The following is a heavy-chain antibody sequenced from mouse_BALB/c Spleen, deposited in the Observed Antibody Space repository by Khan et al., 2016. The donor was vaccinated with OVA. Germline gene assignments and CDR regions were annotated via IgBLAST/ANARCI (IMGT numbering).Heavy chain of an antibody. V-gene: IGHV3-2*02. J-gene: IGHJ4*01. CDR3: ARGNYYGYAMDY. CDR2: ISYSGST. Sequence: EVQLQESGPGLVKPFQSLSLTCTVTGYSITSNYAWNWIRQFPGNKLEWVGYISYSGSTSYNPSLKSRISITRDTSKNPFFLQLNSVTTEDTATYYCARGNYYGYAMDYWGQGTSVTVSS. D-gene: IGHD1-1*01. CDR1: GYSITSNYA.